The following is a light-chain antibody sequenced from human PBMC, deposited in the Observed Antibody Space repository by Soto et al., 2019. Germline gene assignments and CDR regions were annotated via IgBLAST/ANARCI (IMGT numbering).Light chain of an antibody. V-gene: IGKV3D-20*02. CDR2: DAS. Sequence: EIVLTQSPGTLSLSPGERATLSCRASQSVSSSYLAWYQQKPGQAPRLPIYDASTRATGIPDRFSGSGSGTDFTLTISKLEPEDFAVYYCQKRSNWPPITFGQGTRLEIK. CDR1: QSVSSSY. CDR3: QKRSNWPPIT. J-gene: IGKJ5*01.